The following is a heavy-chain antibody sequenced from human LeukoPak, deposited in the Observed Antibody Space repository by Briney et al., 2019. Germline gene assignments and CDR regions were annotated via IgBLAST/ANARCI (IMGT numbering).Heavy chain of an antibody. CDR2: MNPNSGNT. Sequence: ASVKVSCKASGGIFSYYAISWVRQAPGQGLEWMGWMNPNSGNTGYAQKFQGRVTMTRNTSISTAHMELSSLRSEDTAVYYCARSVDRYSSSWRTWGQGTLVTVSS. CDR1: GGIFSYYA. J-gene: IGHJ4*02. V-gene: IGHV1-8*02. CDR3: ARSVDRYSSSWRT. D-gene: IGHD6-13*01.